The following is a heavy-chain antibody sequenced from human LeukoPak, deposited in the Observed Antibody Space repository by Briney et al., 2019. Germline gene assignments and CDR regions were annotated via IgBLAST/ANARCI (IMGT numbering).Heavy chain of an antibody. Sequence: GASVKVSCKASGYTFTDYYMHWVQQAPGKGLEWMGCVDPEDGETIYAEKFQGRVTITADTSTDTAYMELSSLRSEDTAVYYCATDAVYYDTNWGQGTLVTVSS. CDR1: GYTFTDYY. D-gene: IGHD3-22*01. J-gene: IGHJ4*02. CDR3: ATDAVYYDTN. V-gene: IGHV1-69-2*01. CDR2: VDPEDGET.